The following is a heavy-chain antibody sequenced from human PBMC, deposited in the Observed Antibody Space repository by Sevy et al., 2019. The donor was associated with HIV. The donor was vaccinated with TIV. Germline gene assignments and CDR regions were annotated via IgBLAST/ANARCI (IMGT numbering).Heavy chain of an antibody. D-gene: IGHD3-16*01. CDR3: ARGARGTLPSYYYYTLNI. CDR1: GYSFTDYW. V-gene: IGHV5-51*01. J-gene: IGHJ6*02. Sequence: GEFLKTSCKGSGYSFTDYWIGWVRQKPGKGLEWMGIIYPGDSDTIYSPSFQGQVTISVDMSISTANLQWSSLKTSDTAIFYCARGARGTLPSYYYYTLNIWGQGTTVTVSS. CDR2: IYPGDSDT.